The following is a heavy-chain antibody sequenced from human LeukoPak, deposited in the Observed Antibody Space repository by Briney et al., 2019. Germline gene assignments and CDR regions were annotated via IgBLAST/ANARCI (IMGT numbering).Heavy chain of an antibody. CDR2: IYHSGST. CDR3: ARGQRNTDFRYFDY. CDR1: GGSISSGGYY. Sequence: SETLSLTCTVSGGSISSGGYYWSWIRQPPGKGLEWIGYIYHSGSTYYNPSLKSRVTISVDRSKNQFSLKLNSVTAADTAVYYCARGQRNTDFRYFDYWGQGTLVTVSS. V-gene: IGHV4-30-2*01. D-gene: IGHD5-18*01. J-gene: IGHJ4*02.